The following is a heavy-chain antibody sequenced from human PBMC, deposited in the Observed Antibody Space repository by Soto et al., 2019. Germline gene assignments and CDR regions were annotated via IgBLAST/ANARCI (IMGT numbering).Heavy chain of an antibody. V-gene: IGHV4-30-4*01. Sequence: SETLSLTCTFSGVSISSGDYYLSWIRQPPGKGLEWIGYIYYSGSTYYNPSLKSRVTISVDTSKNQFSLKLSSVTAADTAVYYCATTLPPRDYGGNSAPFGYWGQGTLVTVSS. D-gene: IGHD4-17*01. CDR2: IYYSGST. CDR1: GVSISSGDYY. CDR3: ATTLPPRDYGGNSAPFGY. J-gene: IGHJ4*02.